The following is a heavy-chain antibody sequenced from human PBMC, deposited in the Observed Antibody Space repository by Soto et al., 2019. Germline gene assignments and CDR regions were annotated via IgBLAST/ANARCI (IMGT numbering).Heavy chain of an antibody. V-gene: IGHV3-48*02. CDR3: ARGSLDIVVVPAAWNDY. CDR2: ISSSSSTI. D-gene: IGHD2-2*01. Sequence: PGGSLRLSCAASGFTFSSYSMNWVRQAPGKGLEWVSYISSSSSTIYYADSVKGRFTISRDNAKNSLYLQMNSLRDEDTAVYYCARGSLDIVVVPAAWNDYWGQGTLVTVSS. J-gene: IGHJ4*02. CDR1: GFTFSSYS.